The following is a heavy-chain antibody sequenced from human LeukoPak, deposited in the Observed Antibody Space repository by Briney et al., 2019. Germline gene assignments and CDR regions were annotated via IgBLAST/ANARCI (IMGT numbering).Heavy chain of an antibody. CDR2: INPNSGGT. Sequence: ASVKVSCKATGSTFTGYYMHWVRQAPGQGLEWMGWINPNSGGTEYAQKFQGRVTMTRDTSISTAYMELSSLSSDDTAMYFCARGESAEYFQHWGQCTLVTVSS. J-gene: IGHJ1*01. CDR3: ARGESAEYFQH. D-gene: IGHD1-26*01. CDR1: GSTFTGYY. V-gene: IGHV1-2*02.